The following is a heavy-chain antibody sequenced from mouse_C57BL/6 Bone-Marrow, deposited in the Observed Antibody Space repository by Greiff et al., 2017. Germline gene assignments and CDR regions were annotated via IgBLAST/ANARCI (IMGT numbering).Heavy chain of an antibody. V-gene: IGHV1-7*01. D-gene: IGHD1-1*02. CDR3: ARRVYGAWFAY. J-gene: IGHJ3*01. Sequence: VMLVESGAELAKPGASVKLSCKASGYTFTSYWMHWVKQRPGQGLEWIGYINPSSGFTKYNQKFKDKATLTADKSSSTAYMQLSSLTYEDSAVYYCARRVYGAWFAYWGQGTLVTVSA. CDR1: GYTFTSYW. CDR2: INPSSGFT.